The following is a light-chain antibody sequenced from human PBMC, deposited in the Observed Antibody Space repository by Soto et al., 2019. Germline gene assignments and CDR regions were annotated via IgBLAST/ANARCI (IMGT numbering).Light chain of an antibody. CDR3: QHYKTWPLS. CDR1: HGIGST. CDR2: DAS. V-gene: IGKV3-15*01. J-gene: IGKJ4*01. Sequence: ILLKPSPRTLSLYPWQRAPLSCIARHGIGSTLAWDQQKPGQTPRLLIYDASTRATGIPARFSGIGSGTEFTLIISSLQSEDFGVYYCQHYKTWPLSFGGGTKVDI.